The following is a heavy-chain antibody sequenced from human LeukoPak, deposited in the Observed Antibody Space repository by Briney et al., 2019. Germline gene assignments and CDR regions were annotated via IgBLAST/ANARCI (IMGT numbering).Heavy chain of an antibody. Sequence: GGSLRLSCAAYGFTFSSYAMSWVRQAPGKGMEWVSTISGSGSSTYYADSVKGRFTISRDNSKNTVYLQMNSLRAEDTAVYYCAKRPYCSGAVCYHIDYWGQGTLVTVSS. CDR1: GFTFSSYA. J-gene: IGHJ4*02. D-gene: IGHD2-15*01. CDR3: AKRPYCSGAVCYHIDY. CDR2: ISGSGSST. V-gene: IGHV3-23*01.